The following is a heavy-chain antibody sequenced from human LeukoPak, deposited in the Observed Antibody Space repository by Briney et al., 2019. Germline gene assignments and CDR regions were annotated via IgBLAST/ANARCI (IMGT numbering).Heavy chain of an antibody. D-gene: IGHD2-2*01. J-gene: IGHJ3*02. CDR3: ARGGYCSSTSCYGDAFDI. Sequence: PSETLSLTCTVSGSSISSYYWSWIRQPAGKGLEWIGRIYTSGSTNYNPSLKSRVTMSVDTSKNQFSLKLSSVTAADTAVYYCARGGYCSSTSCYGDAFDIWGQGTMVAVSS. V-gene: IGHV4-4*07. CDR1: GSSISSYY. CDR2: IYTSGST.